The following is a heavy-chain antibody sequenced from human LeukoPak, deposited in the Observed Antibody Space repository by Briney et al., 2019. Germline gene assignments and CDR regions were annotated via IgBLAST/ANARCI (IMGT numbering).Heavy chain of an antibody. Sequence: SETLSLTCTVSGGSISTYYWIWIRNPPGKGLGGLGYIYYSGSTNYNPSLKSRVSISVDTSKNQLSLKLSSVTPADTAVYYCARAGRGTGIAASPIWGQGTMVTVSS. CDR1: GGSISTYY. J-gene: IGHJ3*02. CDR2: IYYSGST. V-gene: IGHV4-59*01. CDR3: ARAGRGTGIAASPI. D-gene: IGHD6-25*01.